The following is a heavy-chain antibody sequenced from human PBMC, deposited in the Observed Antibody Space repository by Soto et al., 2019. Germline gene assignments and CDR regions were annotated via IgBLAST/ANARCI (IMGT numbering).Heavy chain of an antibody. CDR1: GFIFSAFG. J-gene: IGHJ5*02. CDR3: ARGMYREWLDP. V-gene: IGHV3-33*01. Sequence: QVQLVESGGGVVQPGKSLQLSCAASGFIFSAFGMHWVRQAPGKGLEWVAVIWFDGSTRHYADSVRGRFTISRDNSNNTMYLQMNSLRDDDTGTYYCARGMYREWLDPWGQGTLVTVSS. D-gene: IGHD2-2*01. CDR2: IWFDGSTR.